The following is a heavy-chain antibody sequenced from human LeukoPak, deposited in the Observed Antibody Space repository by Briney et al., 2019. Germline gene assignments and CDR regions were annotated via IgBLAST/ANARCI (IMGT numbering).Heavy chain of an antibody. CDR2: ISYDGSNK. Sequence: GGSLRLSCAASGFTFSSYAMHWVRQAPGKGLEWVAVISYDGSNKYYADSVKGRFTISRDNSKNTLYLQMNSLRAEDTAVYYCARGHDYYDSSGLGWVAFDIWGQGTMVTVSS. CDR3: ARGHDYYDSSGLGWVAFDI. J-gene: IGHJ3*02. CDR1: GFTFSSYA. D-gene: IGHD3-22*01. V-gene: IGHV3-30-3*01.